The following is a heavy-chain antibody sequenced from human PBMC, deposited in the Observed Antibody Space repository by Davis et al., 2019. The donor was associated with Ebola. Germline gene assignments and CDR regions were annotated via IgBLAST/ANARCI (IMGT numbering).Heavy chain of an antibody. J-gene: IGHJ6*02. V-gene: IGHV3-33*01. CDR2: IWYDGSNK. CDR1: GFTFSSYG. D-gene: IGHD2-2*01. CDR3: ARDRCSSTSCPLVYYYYYGMDV. Sequence: GESLKISCAASGFTFSSYGMHWVRQAPGKGLEWVAVIWYDGSNKYYADSVKGRFTISRDNSKNTLYLQMNSLRAEDTAVYYCARDRCSSTSCPLVYYYYYGMDVWGQGTTVTVSS.